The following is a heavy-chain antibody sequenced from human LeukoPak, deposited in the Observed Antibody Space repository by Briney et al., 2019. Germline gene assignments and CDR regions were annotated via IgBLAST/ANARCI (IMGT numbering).Heavy chain of an antibody. V-gene: IGHV4-34*01. Sequence: PSETLSLTCAVYGGSFSDHYWTWVRQPPGKGLEWIGEVNHSGGAKYNPSLKNRVTISVDTSKNQFLLTMSSLTVADTAVYYCARCGGYNYFDDYWGQGSLVTVSS. J-gene: IGHJ4*02. D-gene: IGHD5-24*01. CDR3: ARCGGYNYFDDY. CDR1: GGSFSDHY. CDR2: VNHSGGA.